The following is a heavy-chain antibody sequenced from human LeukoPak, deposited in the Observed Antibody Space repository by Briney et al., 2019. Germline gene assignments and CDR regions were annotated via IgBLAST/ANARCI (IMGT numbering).Heavy chain of an antibody. V-gene: IGHV3-30*02. D-gene: IGHD3-10*01. Sequence: GGSLRLSCAASGFTFSSYGMHWVRQAPGKGLEWVAFIGYDGNNKYYPDSVKGRFTISRDISKNTLYLQMNSLRADDTAVYYCARGLDGGLDYWGQGTLVTVSS. CDR1: GFTFSSYG. CDR3: ARGLDGGLDY. J-gene: IGHJ4*02. CDR2: IGYDGNNK.